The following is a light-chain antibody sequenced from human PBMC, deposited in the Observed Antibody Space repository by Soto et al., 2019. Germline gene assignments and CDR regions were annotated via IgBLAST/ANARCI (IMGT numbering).Light chain of an antibody. CDR2: GAS. Sequence: EIVLTQSPGTLSLSQGERATLSCRASQSVSSSSLAWYQQRPGQAPRLLIYGASIRATDIPDRFSGSGSGTDFTLTISRLEPEDFAVYYCQQYGSSPLTFGGGTKVEIK. V-gene: IGKV3-20*01. J-gene: IGKJ4*01. CDR3: QQYGSSPLT. CDR1: QSVSSSS.